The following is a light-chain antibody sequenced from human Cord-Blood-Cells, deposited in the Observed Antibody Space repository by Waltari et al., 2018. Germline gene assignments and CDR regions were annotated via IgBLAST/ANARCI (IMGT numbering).Light chain of an antibody. CDR2: AAS. J-gene: IGKJ3*01. V-gene: IGKV1-39*01. Sequence: DIQMTQSPSSLCASVVGRVTITRRTRQSTSSYLNWDQKKPGTAPKHLIYAASSLQSGVPSRFRGNGSGADFSLTISSLQTGDLATYYCRHNFSTPRNFGPGPKVDI. CDR1: QSTSSY. CDR3: RHNFSTPRN.